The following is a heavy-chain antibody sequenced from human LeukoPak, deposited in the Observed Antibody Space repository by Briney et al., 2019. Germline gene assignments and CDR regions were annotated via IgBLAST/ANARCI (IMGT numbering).Heavy chain of an antibody. D-gene: IGHD5-18*01. CDR3: ARLARGHSYGYRYFDY. CDR1: GYSFTSYW. V-gene: IGHV5-51*01. CDR2: IYPGDSDT. J-gene: IGHJ4*02. Sequence: GESLKISRKGSGYSFTSYWIGWVRQMPGKGLEWMGIIYPGDSDTRYSPSFQGQVTISADKSISTAYLQWSSLKASDTAMYYCARLARGHSYGYRYFDYWGQGTLVTVSS.